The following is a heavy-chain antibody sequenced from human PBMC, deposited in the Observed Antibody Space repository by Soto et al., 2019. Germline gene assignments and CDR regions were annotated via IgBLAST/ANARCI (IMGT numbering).Heavy chain of an antibody. D-gene: IGHD3-22*01. CDR2: ITSSSSTI. CDR1: GVTFSTYS. V-gene: IGHV3-48*02. J-gene: IGHJ5*02. Sequence: GGSLRVSCAASGVTFSTYSMNWVGQALGKGLEWVSYITSSSSTIYYADSVKGRFTISRDHAKNSLYLQMNSLRDEDTAVYYFAREGDYYDKSGNIGSWGQGTLVTVSS. CDR3: AREGDYYDKSGNIGS.